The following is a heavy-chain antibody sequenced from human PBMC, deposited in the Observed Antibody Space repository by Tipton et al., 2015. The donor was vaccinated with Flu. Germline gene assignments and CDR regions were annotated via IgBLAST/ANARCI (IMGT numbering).Heavy chain of an antibody. CDR3: ARDNRIAVAGTTSRYFDL. J-gene: IGHJ2*01. D-gene: IGHD6-19*01. CDR2: IWYDGSNK. CDR1: GFTFSSYG. Sequence: SGFTFSSYGMHWVRQAPGKGLEWVAVIWYDGSNKYYADSVKGRFTISRDNSKNTLYLQMNSLRAEDTAVYYCARDNRIAVAGTTSRYFDLWGRGPLVTVSS. V-gene: IGHV3-33*01.